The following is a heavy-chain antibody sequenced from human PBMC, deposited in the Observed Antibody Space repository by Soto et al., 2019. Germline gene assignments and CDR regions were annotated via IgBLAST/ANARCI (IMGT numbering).Heavy chain of an antibody. V-gene: IGHV1-3*01. Sequence: GASVKVSCKASGYTFTSYAMHWVRQAPGQRLEWMGWINAGNGNTKYSQKFQGRVTITRDTSASTAYMELSSLRSEDTAVYYCATSRSYYYDSSGYDATFDYWGQGTLVTVSS. CDR3: ATSRSYYYDSSGYDATFDY. D-gene: IGHD3-22*01. J-gene: IGHJ4*02. CDR2: INAGNGNT. CDR1: GYTFTSYA.